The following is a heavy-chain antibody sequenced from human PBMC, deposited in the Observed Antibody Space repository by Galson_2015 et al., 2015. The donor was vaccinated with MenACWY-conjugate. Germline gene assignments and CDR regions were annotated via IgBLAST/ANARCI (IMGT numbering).Heavy chain of an antibody. J-gene: IGHJ4*02. Sequence: SVKVSCKASGDTFTTYRVHWVRQAPGQGLEWMGILNPGSGSTAYAPKFQGRITMTRDASTSTVYMALSSLRSEDTAVYYCARERWNKVYYSDYRGQGTLVAFSS. V-gene: IGHV1-46*01. CDR1: GDTFTTYR. CDR2: LNPGSGST. CDR3: ARERWNKVYYSDY. D-gene: IGHD1/OR15-1a*01.